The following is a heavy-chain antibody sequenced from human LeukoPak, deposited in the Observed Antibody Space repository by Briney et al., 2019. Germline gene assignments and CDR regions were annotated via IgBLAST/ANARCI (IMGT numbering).Heavy chain of an antibody. CDR3: ARSHYFDSSGYYSGYYFDY. V-gene: IGHV5-51*01. D-gene: IGHD3-22*01. CDR2: IYPGDSDT. Sequence: GESLKISCKGSGYRFTNYWIGWVRQMPGKGLEWMGIIYPGDSDTRYSPSFQGQVTISADKSSSTAYLQWGSLKALDTAMYYCARSHYFDSSGYYSGYYFDYWGQGTLVTVSS. J-gene: IGHJ4*02. CDR1: GYRFTNYW.